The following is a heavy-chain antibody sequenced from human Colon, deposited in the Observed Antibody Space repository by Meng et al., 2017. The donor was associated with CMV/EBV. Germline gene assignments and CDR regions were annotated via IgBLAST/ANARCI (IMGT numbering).Heavy chain of an antibody. D-gene: IGHD6-13*01. Sequence: QVQLQQWGAGLLKPSETLSLTCAVYGGSCSGYYWSWIRQPPGKGLEWIGEINHSGSTNYNPSLKSRVTISVDTSKNQFSLKLSSVTAADTAVYYCASILFAAAAGGWGGYWGQGTLVTVSS. V-gene: IGHV4-34*01. CDR1: GGSCSGYY. CDR2: INHSGST. J-gene: IGHJ4*02. CDR3: ASILFAAAAGGWGGY.